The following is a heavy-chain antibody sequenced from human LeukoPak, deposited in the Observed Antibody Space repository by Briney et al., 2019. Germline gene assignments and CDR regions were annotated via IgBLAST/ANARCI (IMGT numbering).Heavy chain of an antibody. CDR2: IYYSGST. CDR3: AREDCTNGVCYVGY. V-gene: IGHV4-59*01. J-gene: IGHJ4*02. Sequence: PSETLSLTCTVSGGSISSYYWSWIRQPPGKGPEWIGYIYYSGSTNYNPSLKSRVTISVDTSKNQFSLKLSSVTAADTAVYYCAREDCTNGVCYVGYWGQGTLVTVSS. D-gene: IGHD2-8*01. CDR1: GGSISSYY.